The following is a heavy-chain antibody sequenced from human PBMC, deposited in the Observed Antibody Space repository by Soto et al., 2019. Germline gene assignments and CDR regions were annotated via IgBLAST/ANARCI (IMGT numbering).Heavy chain of an antibody. D-gene: IGHD4-4*01. CDR1: GDSVSSNHAV. CDR2: TYYRSIWQT. CDR3: ARLVGNSRLDH. Sequence: SQTLSLTCAISGDSVSSNHAVWNWIRQSPSRGLEWLGRTYYRSIWQTEYAVSVKGRMTIIPDASKNQFSLQLNSVTPEDTAMYYCARLVGNSRLDHLGQGTLVTVSP. J-gene: IGHJ4*02. V-gene: IGHV6-1*01.